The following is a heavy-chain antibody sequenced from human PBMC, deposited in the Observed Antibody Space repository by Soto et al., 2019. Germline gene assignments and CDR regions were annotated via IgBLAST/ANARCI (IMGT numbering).Heavy chain of an antibody. V-gene: IGHV3-33*01. CDR2: IWYDGSNK. CDR1: GFTFSSYG. D-gene: IGHD2-2*01. J-gene: IGHJ3*02. Sequence: GGSLRLSCXASGFTFSSYGMHWVRQAPGKGLEWVAVIWYDGSNKYYADSVKGRFTISRDNSKNTLYLQMNSLRAEDTAVYYCARPTSAARTAFDIWGQGTMVTVSS. CDR3: ARPTSAARTAFDI.